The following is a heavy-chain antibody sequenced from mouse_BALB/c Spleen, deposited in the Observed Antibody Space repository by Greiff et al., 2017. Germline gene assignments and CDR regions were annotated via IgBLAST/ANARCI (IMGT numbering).Heavy chain of an antibody. J-gene: IGHJ2*01. Sequence: EVKLQESGPGLVKPSQSLSLTCTVTGYSITSDYAWNWIRQFPGNKLEWMGYISYSGSTSYNPSLKSRISITRDTSKNQFFLQLNSVTTEDTATYYCARAYFDYWGQGTTLTVSS. CDR2: ISYSGST. CDR3: ARAYFDY. V-gene: IGHV3-2*02. CDR1: GYSITSDYA.